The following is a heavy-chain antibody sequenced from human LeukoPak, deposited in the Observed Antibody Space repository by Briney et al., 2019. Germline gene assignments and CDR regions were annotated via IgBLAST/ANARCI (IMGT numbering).Heavy chain of an antibody. V-gene: IGHV4-59*12. CDR1: GGSISSYY. J-gene: IGHJ4*02. Sequence: SETLSLTCTVSGGSISSYYWSWIRQPPGKGLEWIGYIYYSGSTYYNPSLKSRVTISVDTSKNQFSLKLSSVTAADTAVYYCARDSYYYGSGSPPAFAYWGQGTLVTVSS. D-gene: IGHD3-10*01. CDR3: ARDSYYYGSGSPPAFAY. CDR2: IYYSGST.